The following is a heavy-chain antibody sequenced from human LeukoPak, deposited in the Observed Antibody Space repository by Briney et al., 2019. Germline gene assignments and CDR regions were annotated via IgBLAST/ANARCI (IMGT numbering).Heavy chain of an antibody. J-gene: IGHJ4*02. CDR2: ISGSGGST. V-gene: IGHV3-23*01. D-gene: IGHD6-13*01. CDR1: GFTFNNYA. CDR3: AKDYLTGLAGTFFDF. Sequence: GGSLRLSCVASGFTFNNYAMSWVRQAPGKGLEWVSAISGSGGSTYFADSVKGRFTMSRDNSKNTLDLQMNSLRAEDTAVYYCAKDYLTGLAGTFFDFWGQGTLVTVSS.